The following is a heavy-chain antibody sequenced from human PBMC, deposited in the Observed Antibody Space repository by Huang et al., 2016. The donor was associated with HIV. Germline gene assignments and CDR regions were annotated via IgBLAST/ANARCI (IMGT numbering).Heavy chain of an antibody. J-gene: IGHJ3*01. D-gene: IGHD1-1*01. V-gene: IGHV4-39*02. CDR3: SRGPSTPATEL. Sequence: QVQLQESGQGLVKPSDTLSLTCIVSGDSVDSSYSYWGWVRQPPGKGREWMGGIYFNGKNYDNKYLKILITISVDTSKNHFSLNLKTVTAADTAVYYCSRGPSTPATELWGQGTMVTVSS. CDR2: IYFNGKN. CDR1: GDSVDSSYSY.